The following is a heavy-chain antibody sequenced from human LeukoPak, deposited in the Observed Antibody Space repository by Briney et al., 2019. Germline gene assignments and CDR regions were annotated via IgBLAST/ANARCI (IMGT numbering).Heavy chain of an antibody. J-gene: IGHJ4*02. Sequence: GGSLRLSCAASGFIFSTYAMSWVRQAPGKGLEYVSSITGSAFSTYYADSVKGRFTISRDNSKNTLYLQMNSLRAEDTAVYYCALGYKYGHLFDYWGQGTLVTVSS. CDR2: ITGSAFST. V-gene: IGHV3-23*01. CDR1: GFIFSTYA. CDR3: ALGYKYGHLFDY. D-gene: IGHD5-18*01.